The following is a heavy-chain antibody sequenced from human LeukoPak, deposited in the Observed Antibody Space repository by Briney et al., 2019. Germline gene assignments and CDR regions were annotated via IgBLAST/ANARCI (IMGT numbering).Heavy chain of an antibody. CDR1: GFTFSDYY. Sequence: KPGGSLRLSCAASGFTFSDYYMSWIRQAPGKGLEWVSYISSSGSTIYYADSVKGRFTISRDNAKNSLYLQMNSLRAEDTAVYYCARVGRQLLWAAYWFDPWGQGTLVTVSS. CDR3: ARVGRQLLWAAYWFDP. CDR2: ISSSGSTI. J-gene: IGHJ5*02. D-gene: IGHD2-2*01. V-gene: IGHV3-11*01.